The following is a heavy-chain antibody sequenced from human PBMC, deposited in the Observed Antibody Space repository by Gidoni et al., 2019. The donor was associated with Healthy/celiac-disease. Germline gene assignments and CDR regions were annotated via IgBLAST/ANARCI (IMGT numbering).Heavy chain of an antibody. CDR2: ISYDGSNK. V-gene: IGHV3-30-3*01. J-gene: IGHJ4*02. CDR1: GFPFSSYA. CDR3: ARDLEGGIVVVPAAIFS. Sequence: QVQLVESGGGVVQPGRSLWLSCAPSGFPFSSYAMNWVRQAPGKGLEWVAVISYDGSNKYYADSVKGRFTISRDNSKNTLYLQMNSLRAEDTAVYYCARDLEGGIVVVPAAIFSWGQGTLVTVSS. D-gene: IGHD2-2*02.